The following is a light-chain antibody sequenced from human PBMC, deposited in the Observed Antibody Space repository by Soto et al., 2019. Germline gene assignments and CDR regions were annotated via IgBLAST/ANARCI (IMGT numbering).Light chain of an antibody. CDR1: QTISTY. CDR3: QTSHGIPYT. J-gene: IGKJ2*01. V-gene: IGKV1-39*01. Sequence: DIPMTQSPSSLSASVGDRVTITCRASQTISTYLNWYQQEPGKAPKLLIYAASSLQSGVPSRFSGSGSGTDFTLTISSLQPEDVAAYYCQTSHGIPYTFGQGTKLEIK. CDR2: AAS.